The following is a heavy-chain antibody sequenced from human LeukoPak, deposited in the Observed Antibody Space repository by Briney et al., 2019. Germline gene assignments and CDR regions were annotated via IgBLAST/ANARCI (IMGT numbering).Heavy chain of an antibody. CDR1: GFTFNSYG. V-gene: IGHV3-33*01. CDR2: IWYDGSNK. CDR3: ARSRDGYNYFDY. J-gene: IGHJ4*02. Sequence: GGSLRLSCAASGFTFNSYGMNWVRQAPGKGLEWVAVIWYDGSNKYYADSVKGRFTISRDNSKNTLFLQMNSLRAEDTAVYYCARSRDGYNYFDYWGQGALVTVSS. D-gene: IGHD5-24*01.